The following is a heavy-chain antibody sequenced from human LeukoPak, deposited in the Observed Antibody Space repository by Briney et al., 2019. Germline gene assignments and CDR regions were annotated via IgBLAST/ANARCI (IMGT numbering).Heavy chain of an antibody. V-gene: IGHV4-59*08. Sequence: PSETLSLTCTVSDGSISNYYWNWIRQPPGKGLEWIGCIDYRGSTNYNPSLKSRVTISVDTSKNQFSLNLGSVTAADTAIYYCARRVLMSSTGVPDTWLDPWGQGTLVTVSS. CDR2: IDYRGST. CDR1: DGSISNYY. J-gene: IGHJ5*02. D-gene: IGHD2-8*01. CDR3: ARRVLMSSTGVPDTWLDP.